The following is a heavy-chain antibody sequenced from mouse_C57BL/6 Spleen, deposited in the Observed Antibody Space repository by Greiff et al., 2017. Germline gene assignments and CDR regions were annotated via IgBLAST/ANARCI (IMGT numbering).Heavy chain of an antibody. CDR2: IDPEDGDT. CDR3: TTDGITTVVEMDY. Sequence: EVQLQQSGAELVRPGASVKLSCTASGFNIKDYYMHWVKQRPEQGLEWIGRIDPEDGDTEYAPKFQGKATMTADTSSNTAYLQLSSLTSEDTAVYYCTTDGITTVVEMDYWGQGTSVTVSS. J-gene: IGHJ4*01. V-gene: IGHV14-1*01. CDR1: GFNIKDYY. D-gene: IGHD1-1*01.